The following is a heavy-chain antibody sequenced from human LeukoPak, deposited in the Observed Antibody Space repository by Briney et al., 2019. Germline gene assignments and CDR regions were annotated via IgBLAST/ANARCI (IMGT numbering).Heavy chain of an antibody. CDR2: INHSGST. Sequence: SEALSLTCAVYGGSFSGYYWSWIRQPPGKGLEWIGEINHSGSTNYNPSLKSRVTISVDTSKNQFSLKLSSVTAADTAVYYCARVARGAFDIWGQGTMVTVSS. CDR1: GGSFSGYY. V-gene: IGHV4-34*01. CDR3: ARVARGAFDI. J-gene: IGHJ3*02.